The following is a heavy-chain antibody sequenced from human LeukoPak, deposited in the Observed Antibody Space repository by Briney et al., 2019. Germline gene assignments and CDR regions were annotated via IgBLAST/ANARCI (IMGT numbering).Heavy chain of an antibody. CDR2: IWYDGMNK. J-gene: IGHJ4*02. CDR1: GFTFSSYA. V-gene: IGHV3-33*08. D-gene: IGHD3-22*01. CDR3: ARDISYYYDSSGYYYPIFDY. Sequence: AGGSLRLSCAASGFTFSSYAMHWVRQAPGKGPEWVANIWYDGMNKYYGDSVKGRFTISRDNSKNTLYLQMNSLRAEDTAVYYCARDISYYYDSSGYYYPIFDYWGQGALVTVSS.